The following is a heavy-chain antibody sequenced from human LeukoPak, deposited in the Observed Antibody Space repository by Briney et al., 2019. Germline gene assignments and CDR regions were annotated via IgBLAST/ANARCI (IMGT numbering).Heavy chain of an antibody. Sequence: PSETLSLTCAVSGGSISSSGYYWGWFRQPPGKGLEWIGSMYHSGSTYYNPSLESRVTISVDTSKNQFSLKLSSVTAADTAVYYCARGGYWWGNWFDPWGQGTLVTVSS. CDR2: MYHSGST. CDR1: GGSISSSGYY. CDR3: ARGGYWWGNWFDP. D-gene: IGHD3-22*01. V-gene: IGHV4-39*07. J-gene: IGHJ5*02.